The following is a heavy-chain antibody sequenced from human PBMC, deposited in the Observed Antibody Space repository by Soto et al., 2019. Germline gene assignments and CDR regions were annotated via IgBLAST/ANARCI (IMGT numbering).Heavy chain of an antibody. CDR1: GDSVSSNSAA. J-gene: IGHJ3*02. CDR3: ARVRVISRYGAFDI. Sequence: PSQTLSLTCAISGDSVSSNSAAWNWIRQSPSRGLEWLGGTYYRSKWYNDYAVSVKSRITINPVTSKNQFSLQLNSVTPEDTAVYYCARVRVISRYGAFDIWGQGTMVTVSS. V-gene: IGHV6-1*01. D-gene: IGHD1-20*01. CDR2: TYYRSKWYN.